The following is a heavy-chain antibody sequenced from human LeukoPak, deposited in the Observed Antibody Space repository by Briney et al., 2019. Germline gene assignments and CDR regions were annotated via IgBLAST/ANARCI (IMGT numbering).Heavy chain of an antibody. CDR1: GYTFTGYC. V-gene: IGHV1-69*13. D-gene: IGHD3-22*01. CDR3: ARAEGHYETSGYYFPN. J-gene: IGHJ4*02. Sequence: SVKVSCKASGYTFTGYCMHWVRQAPGQGLEWMGGINPIFGTANYAQKFEGRVTITADESTSTAYMELSSLRSDDTAVYYCARAEGHYETSGYYFPNWGQGTLVTVSS. CDR2: INPIFGTA.